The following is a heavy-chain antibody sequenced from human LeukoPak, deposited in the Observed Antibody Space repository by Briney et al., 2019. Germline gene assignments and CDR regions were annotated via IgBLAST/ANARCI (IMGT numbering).Heavy chain of an antibody. Sequence: PSETLSLTCTVSGGSISSYYWSWIRQPPGKGLEWIGYIYYSGSTNYNPSLKSRVTISVDTSKNQFSLKLSSVTAADTAVYYCASSLYDILTGHYYYYGMDVWGQGTTVTVSS. V-gene: IGHV4-59*01. CDR3: ASSLYDILTGHYYYYGMDV. D-gene: IGHD3-9*01. CDR1: GGSISSYY. CDR2: IYYSGST. J-gene: IGHJ6*02.